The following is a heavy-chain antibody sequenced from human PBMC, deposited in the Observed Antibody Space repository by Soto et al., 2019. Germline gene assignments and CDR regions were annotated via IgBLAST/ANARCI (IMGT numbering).Heavy chain of an antibody. D-gene: IGHD3-16*01. CDR2: IYYSGST. Sequence: PSETLSLTCTVSGGSISSYYWSWIRQPPGKGLEWIGYIYYSGSTNYNPSLKSRVTISVDTSKNQFSLKLSSVTAADTAVYYCARGWGFYFDYWGQGTLVTVSS. CDR1: GGSISSYY. J-gene: IGHJ4*02. CDR3: ARGWGFYFDY. V-gene: IGHV4-59*01.